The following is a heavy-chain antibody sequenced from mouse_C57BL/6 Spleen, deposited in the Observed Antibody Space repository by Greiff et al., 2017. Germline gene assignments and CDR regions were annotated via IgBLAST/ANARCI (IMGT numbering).Heavy chain of an antibody. CDR1: GYTFTSYW. V-gene: IGHV1-50*01. J-gene: IGHJ4*01. CDR2: IDPSASYT. Sequence: VQLQQPGAELVKPGASVKLSCKASGYTFTSYWMQWVKQRPGQGLEWIGEIDPSASYTNYNQKFKGKATLTVDTSSSTAYMQLSSLTSEDSAVYYCARGGNYGVYAMDYWGQGTSVTVSS. CDR3: ARGGNYGVYAMDY. D-gene: IGHD2-1*01.